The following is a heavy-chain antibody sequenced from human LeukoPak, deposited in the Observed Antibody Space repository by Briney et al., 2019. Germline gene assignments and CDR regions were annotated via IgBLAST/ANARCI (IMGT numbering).Heavy chain of an antibody. D-gene: IGHD3-3*01. J-gene: IGHJ5*02. CDR2: ISASGLST. CDR3: AWSRIILHWFDP. Sequence: PGGSLRLSCAASGFTFTTAAMSSVRQAPGKGLEWVSTISASGLSTYHADSVTGRFTISGDNSKNTLYLQMNSLKVEDTAVYCCAWSRIILHWFDPWGQGSLVTVS. CDR1: GFTFTTAA. V-gene: IGHV3-23*01.